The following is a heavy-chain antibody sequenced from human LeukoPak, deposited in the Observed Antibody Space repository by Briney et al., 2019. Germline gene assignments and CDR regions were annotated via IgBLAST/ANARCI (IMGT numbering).Heavy chain of an antibody. J-gene: IGHJ3*02. CDR3: ARQTVIGSINSDAFDI. D-gene: IGHD2/OR15-2a*01. Sequence: GESLQISCKGSGYSFTSYWIGWVRQMPGKDLEWMGIIHPGDSDTRYSPSFQGQVTISADKSISTAYLQWSSLKASDTAMYYCARQTVIGSINSDAFDIWGQGTMVTVSS. CDR1: GYSFTSYW. CDR2: IHPGDSDT. V-gene: IGHV5-51*01.